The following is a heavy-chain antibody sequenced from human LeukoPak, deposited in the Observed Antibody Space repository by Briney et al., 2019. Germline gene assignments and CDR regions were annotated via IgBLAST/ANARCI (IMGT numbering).Heavy chain of an antibody. D-gene: IGHD6-13*01. CDR3: ARDPRLAAAVTFDY. CDR1: GFTFSSYG. Sequence: GGSLRLSCAAPGFTFSSYGMHWVRQAPGKGLEWVAVIWYDGSNKYYADSVKGRFTISRDNSKNTLYLQMNSLRAEDTAVYYCARDPRLAAAVTFDYWGQGTLVTVSS. V-gene: IGHV3-33*01. CDR2: IWYDGSNK. J-gene: IGHJ4*02.